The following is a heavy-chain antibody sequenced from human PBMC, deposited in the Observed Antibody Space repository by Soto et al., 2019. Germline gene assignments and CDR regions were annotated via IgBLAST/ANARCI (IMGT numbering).Heavy chain of an antibody. Sequence: ASVKVSCKASGYTFTGYYMHWVRQAPGQGLEWMGWINPNSGGTNYAQKFQGWVTMTRDTSISTAYMELSRLRSDDTAVYYCARGLHLGELCSFDYWGQGTLVTVSS. CDR3: ARGLHLGELCSFDY. V-gene: IGHV1-2*04. CDR1: GYTFTGYY. CDR2: INPNSGGT. D-gene: IGHD3-16*01. J-gene: IGHJ4*02.